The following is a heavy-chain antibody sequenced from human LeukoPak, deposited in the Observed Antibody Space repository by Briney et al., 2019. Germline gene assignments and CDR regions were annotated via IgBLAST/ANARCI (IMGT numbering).Heavy chain of an antibody. CDR1: GFSFGNYD. D-gene: IGHD4-23*01. CDR2: IGTNGDT. V-gene: IGHV3-13*04. J-gene: IGHJ4*02. CDR3: ARDPFVTTVVTQGEYY. Sequence: GGSLRLSCAASGFSFGNYDMHWVRQPTGKGLEWVSAIGTNGDTHYPDSVKGRFTISRDNAKNSLYLQMNSLRDEDTAVYYCARDPFVTTVVTQGEYYWGQGTLVTVSS.